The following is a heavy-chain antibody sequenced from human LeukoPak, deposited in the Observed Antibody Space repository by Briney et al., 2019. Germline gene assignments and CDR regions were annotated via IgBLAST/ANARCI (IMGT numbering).Heavy chain of an antibody. J-gene: IGHJ4*02. CDR1: GFTFSDYD. CDR3: ARKADYFDY. D-gene: IGHD2-15*01. V-gene: IGHV3-11*03. CDR2: IASSSSYT. Sequence: PGGSLRLSCAASGFTFSDYDMSWIRQAPGKGLEWISYIASSSSYTNYADSVKGRFTISRDNAKNSLYLQMNSLRAEGTAVYYCARKADYFDYWGQGTLVTVSS.